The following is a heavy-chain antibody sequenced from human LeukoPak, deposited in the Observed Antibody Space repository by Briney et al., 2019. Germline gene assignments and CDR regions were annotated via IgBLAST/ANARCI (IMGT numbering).Heavy chain of an antibody. D-gene: IGHD6-13*01. CDR2: ISSSSSYI. J-gene: IGHJ4*02. V-gene: IGHV3-21*01. CDR1: GFTFSSYS. Sequence: GGSLRLSCAASGFTFSSYSMNWARQAPGKGLEWVSSISSSSSYIYYADSVKGRFTISRDNAKNSLYLQMNSLRAEDTAVYYCARVVAAAGMGAVDYWGQGTLVTVSS. CDR3: ARVVAAAGMGAVDY.